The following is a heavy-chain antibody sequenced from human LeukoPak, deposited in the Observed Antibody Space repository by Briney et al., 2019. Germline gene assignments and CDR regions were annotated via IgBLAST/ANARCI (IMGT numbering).Heavy chain of an antibody. CDR3: ARRAGGYSHPYDY. D-gene: IGHD4-23*01. CDR1: GFTFSSYE. Sequence: GGSLRLSCAASGFTFSSYEMNWVRQAPGKGLEWVSLIYSDDTTLYADSVKGRFTISRDISKNTLYLQMNSLRAEDTAMYYCARRAGGYSHPYDYWGQGILVTVSS. J-gene: IGHJ4*02. CDR2: IYSDDTT. V-gene: IGHV3-53*01.